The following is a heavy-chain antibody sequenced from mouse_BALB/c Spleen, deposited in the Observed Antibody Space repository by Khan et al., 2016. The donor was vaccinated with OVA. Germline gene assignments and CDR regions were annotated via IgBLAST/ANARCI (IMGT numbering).Heavy chain of an antibody. Sequence: EVQRVESGGGLVQPGGSRKLSCAASGFTFSTFGMHWVRQAPEKGLEWVAYISSDSSTIYYADTVKGRFTISRDNPKNTLFLQMTSLRSDDTAMFYCTRSCYYGYYFDYWGQGTTLTVSS. CDR1: GFTFSTFG. V-gene: IGHV5-17*02. J-gene: IGHJ2*01. CDR3: TRSCYYGYYFDY. CDR2: ISSDSSTI. D-gene: IGHD1-1*01.